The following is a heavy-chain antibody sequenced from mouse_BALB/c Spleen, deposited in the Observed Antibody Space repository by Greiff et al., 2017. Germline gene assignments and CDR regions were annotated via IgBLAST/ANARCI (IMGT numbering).Heavy chain of an antibody. CDR1: GFTFSSFG. J-gene: IGHJ4*01. V-gene: IGHV5-17*02. CDR3: ARREDY. Sequence: EVMLVESGGGLVQPGGSRKLSCAASGFTFSSFGMHWVRQAPEKGLEWVAYISSGSSTIYYADTVKGRFTISRDNPKNTLFLQMTSLRSEDTAMYYCARREDYWGQGTSVTVSS. CDR2: ISSGSSTI.